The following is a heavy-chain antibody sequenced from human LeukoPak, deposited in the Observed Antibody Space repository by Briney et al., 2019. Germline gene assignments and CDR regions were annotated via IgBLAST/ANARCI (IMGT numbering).Heavy chain of an antibody. Sequence: GGSLRLSCEASGFRFEDYGMQWVRQRPGKGLEYVAGMAWNGGRIGYADSVKGRFTISRDNAKNSLYLQMNSLRPEDTGIYYCAKEMVYTTSSLDSWGQGTQVTVSS. CDR2: MAWNGGRI. CDR1: GFRFEDYG. CDR3: AKEMVYTTSSLDS. J-gene: IGHJ4*02. V-gene: IGHV3-9*01. D-gene: IGHD2-8*01.